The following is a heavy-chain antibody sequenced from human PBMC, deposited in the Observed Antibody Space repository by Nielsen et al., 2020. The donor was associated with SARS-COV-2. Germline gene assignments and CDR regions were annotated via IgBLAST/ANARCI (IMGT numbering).Heavy chain of an antibody. J-gene: IGHJ3*02. CDR2: IYYSGST. CDR3: ARMATVETYYYGSGSYLPRPRDAFDI. D-gene: IGHD3-10*01. V-gene: IGHV4-39*07. Sequence: WVRTPPGKGLEWIGSIYYSGSTYYNPSLKSRVTISVDTSKNQFSLKLSSVTAADTAVYYCARMATVETYYYGSGSYLPRPRDAFDIWGQGTMVTVSS.